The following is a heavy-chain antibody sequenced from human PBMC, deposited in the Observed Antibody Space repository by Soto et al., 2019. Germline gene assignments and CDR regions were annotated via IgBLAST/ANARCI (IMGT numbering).Heavy chain of an antibody. V-gene: IGHV1-69*13. CDR1: GGTFSSYA. D-gene: IGHD3-22*01. CDR2: IIPIFGTA. CDR3: ATDSSGSGHDAFDI. Sequence: SVKVSCKASGGTFSSYAISWVRQAPGQGLEWMGGIIPIFGTANYAQKFQGRVTITADESTSTAYMELSSLRSEDTAVYYCATDSSGSGHDAFDIWGQGTMVTVSS. J-gene: IGHJ3*02.